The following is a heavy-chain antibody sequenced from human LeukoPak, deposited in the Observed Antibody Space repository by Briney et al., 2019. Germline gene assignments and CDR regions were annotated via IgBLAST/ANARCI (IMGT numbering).Heavy chain of an antibody. Sequence: PSETLSLTCTVSGGSISTYYWSWIRQPPGKGLEWIGYIYYSGSTNYNPSLKSRVTISVDTSKNQFSLKLSSVTAADTAVYYCARDSRGSYYDAFDIWGQGTMVTVSS. CDR2: IYYSGST. V-gene: IGHV4-59*01. CDR1: GGSISTYY. J-gene: IGHJ3*02. CDR3: ARDSRGSYYDAFDI. D-gene: IGHD1-26*01.